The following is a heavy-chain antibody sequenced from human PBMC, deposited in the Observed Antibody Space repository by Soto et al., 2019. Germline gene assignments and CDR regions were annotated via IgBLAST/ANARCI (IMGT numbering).Heavy chain of an antibody. V-gene: IGHV4-39*01. D-gene: IGHD6-13*01. J-gene: IGHJ4*02. Sequence: QLQLQESGPGLVKPSETLSLTCTVSGGSISSSSYYWGWIRQPPGKGLEWIGSIYYSGSTYYNPSLKSRVTISVDTSKNQFSLKLSSVTAADTAVYYCARLLAAAATWGIFDYWGQGTLVTVSS. CDR2: IYYSGST. CDR1: GGSISSSSYY. CDR3: ARLLAAAATWGIFDY.